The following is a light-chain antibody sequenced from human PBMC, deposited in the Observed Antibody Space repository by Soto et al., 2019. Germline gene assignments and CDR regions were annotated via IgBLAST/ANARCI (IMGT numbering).Light chain of an antibody. CDR3: QQYGSSPLIT. Sequence: EIALTQSPGTLSLSPGQRATLSCRASQRLSASDIAWYQQKPGQAPKFLIYGVSSRATGIPDRFSGSGSGTDFTLTISRLEPEDFAVYHCQQYGSSPLITFGQGTRLGI. J-gene: IGKJ5*01. CDR2: GVS. V-gene: IGKV3-20*01. CDR1: QRLSASD.